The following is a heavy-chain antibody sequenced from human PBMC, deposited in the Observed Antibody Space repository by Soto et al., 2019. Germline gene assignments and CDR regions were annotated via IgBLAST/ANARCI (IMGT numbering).Heavy chain of an antibody. CDR1: GFTFSSYA. Sequence: GGSLRLSCAASGFTFSSYAMSWVRQAPGKGLEWVSAISGSGGSTYYADSVKGRFTISRDNSKNTLYLQMNSLRAEDTAVYYCAASASGSYLAAYFDYWGQGTLVTVSS. J-gene: IGHJ4*02. CDR3: AASASGSYLAAYFDY. CDR2: ISGSGGST. V-gene: IGHV3-23*01. D-gene: IGHD3-10*01.